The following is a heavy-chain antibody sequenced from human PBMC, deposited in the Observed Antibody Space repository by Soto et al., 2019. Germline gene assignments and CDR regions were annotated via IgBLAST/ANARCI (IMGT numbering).Heavy chain of an antibody. V-gene: IGHV1-69*01. J-gene: IGHJ5*02. Sequence: QVQLVQSGAEVKKPGSSVRVSCKASGGTFSSYAISWVRQAPGQGLEWMGGIIPIFGTANYAQKFQGRVTITADESTSAAYMELSRLRSEDTAVYYCARDHLPSGAVTTGEWFDPWGQGTLVTVSS. CDR2: IIPIFGTA. CDR3: ARDHLPSGAVTTGEWFDP. CDR1: GGTFSSYA. D-gene: IGHD4-17*01.